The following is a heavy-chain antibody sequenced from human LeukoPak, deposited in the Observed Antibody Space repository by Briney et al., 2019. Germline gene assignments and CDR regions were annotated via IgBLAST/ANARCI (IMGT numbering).Heavy chain of an antibody. Sequence: GGSLRLSCAASGFTFSSYEMNWARQAPGKGLEWVSYISSSGSTIYYADSVEGRFTISRDNAKNSLYLQMNSLRAEETVAYYCTREGYRSGLGFQHWGQGTLVTVSS. J-gene: IGHJ1*01. D-gene: IGHD6-19*01. CDR2: ISSSGSTI. CDR1: GFTFSSYE. CDR3: TREGYRSGLGFQH. V-gene: IGHV3-48*03.